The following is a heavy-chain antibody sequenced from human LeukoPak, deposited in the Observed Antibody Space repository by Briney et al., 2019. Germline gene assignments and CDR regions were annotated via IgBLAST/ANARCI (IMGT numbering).Heavy chain of an antibody. V-gene: IGHV1-18*01. CDR1: GYTFTSYV. CDR2: ISAYNGNT. CDR3: ARDGRWFGDFFYLDY. D-gene: IGHD3-10*01. Sequence: ASVKDSCKASGYTFTSYVISWVRQAPGQGLEWMGWISAYNGNTNYAQKLQGRVTMTTDTSTSTAYMELRSLRSDDTAVYYCARDGRWFGDFFYLDYWGQGTLVTVSS. J-gene: IGHJ4*02.